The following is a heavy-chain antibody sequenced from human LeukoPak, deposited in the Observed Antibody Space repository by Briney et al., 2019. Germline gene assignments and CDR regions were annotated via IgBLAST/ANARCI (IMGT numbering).Heavy chain of an antibody. CDR3: AKGSGAAEDY. Sequence: GGSLRLSCAASGFTFSSYSMNWVRQAPGKGLEWVSAISGSGGRTHYADSVKGRFAISRDNSKNTLYLQMNSLRAEDTAVYYCAKGSGAAEDYWGKGTTVTVSS. CDR2: ISGSGGRT. J-gene: IGHJ6*04. CDR1: GFTFSSYS. V-gene: IGHV3-23*01. D-gene: IGHD6-25*01.